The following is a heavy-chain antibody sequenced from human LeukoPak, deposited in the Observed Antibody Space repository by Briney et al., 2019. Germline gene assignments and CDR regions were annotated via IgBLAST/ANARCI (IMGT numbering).Heavy chain of an antibody. J-gene: IGHJ4*02. CDR3: AKDRQRWLQWYFDY. V-gene: IGHV3-23*01. CDR1: GFTFSSYA. Sequence: GGSLRLSCAASGFTFSSYAMSWVRQAPGKGLEWVSAISGSGGSTYYADSVKGRFTISRDNSKNTLYLQMNSLRTEDTAVYYCAKDRQRWLQWYFDYWGQGTLVTVSS. CDR2: ISGSGGST. D-gene: IGHD5-24*01.